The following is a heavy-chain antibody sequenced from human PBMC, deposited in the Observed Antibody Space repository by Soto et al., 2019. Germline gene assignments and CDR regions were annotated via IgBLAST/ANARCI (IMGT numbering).Heavy chain of an antibody. Sequence: QLQLQESGPGLVKPSETLSLTCTVSGGSISSSSYYWGWIRQPPGKGLEWIGSIYYSGSTYYNPSLKSRVTISVDTSKNQFSLKLSSVTAADTAVYYCARFIVATKYYFDYWGQGTLVTVSS. CDR3: ARFIVATKYYFDY. CDR2: IYYSGST. CDR1: GGSISSSSYY. D-gene: IGHD5-12*01. V-gene: IGHV4-39*01. J-gene: IGHJ4*02.